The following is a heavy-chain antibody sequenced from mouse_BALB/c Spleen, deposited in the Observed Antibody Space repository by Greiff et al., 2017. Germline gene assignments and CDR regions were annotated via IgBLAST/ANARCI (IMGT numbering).Heavy chain of an antibody. V-gene: IGHV2-9*02. J-gene: IGHJ3*01. Sequence: QVQLKESGPGLVAPSQSLSITCTVSGFSLTSYGVHWVRQPPGKGLEWLGVIWAGGSTNYNSALMSRLSISKDNSKSQVFLKMNSLQTDDTAMYYCARGRAYYRDPFAYWGQGTLVTVSA. D-gene: IGHD2-14*01. CDR3: ARGRAYYRDPFAY. CDR2: IWAGGST. CDR1: GFSLTSYG.